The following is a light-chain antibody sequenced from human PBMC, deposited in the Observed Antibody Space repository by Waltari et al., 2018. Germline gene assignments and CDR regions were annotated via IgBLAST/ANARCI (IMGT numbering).Light chain of an antibody. J-gene: IGKJ2*01. CDR1: QTLTTY. CDR2: AAY. CDR3: QQSKEVPFT. V-gene: IGKV1-39*01. Sequence: DIQLTQSPSYLSASVGDRVTITCRASQTLTTYLNWYQQRPGTAPKFLIYAAYNLETGVPSRFSCGGSGTDFTLTISGLQPDDFATYYCQQSKEVPFTFGQGTKLEIK.